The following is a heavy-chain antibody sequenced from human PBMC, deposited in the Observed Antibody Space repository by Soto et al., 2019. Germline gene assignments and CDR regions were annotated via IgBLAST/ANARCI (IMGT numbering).Heavy chain of an antibody. Sequence: QVQLVQSGAEVKKPGSSVKVSCKASGGTFSSYAISWVRQAPGQGLEWMGGIIPIFGTANYAQQFQGRVTITADESTSTAYMELSSLRSEDTAVYYCARGSYYYDSSGSFFDYCGQGTLVTVSS. V-gene: IGHV1-69*01. CDR3: ARGSYYYDSSGSFFDY. CDR1: GGTFSSYA. J-gene: IGHJ4*02. D-gene: IGHD3-22*01. CDR2: IIPIFGTA.